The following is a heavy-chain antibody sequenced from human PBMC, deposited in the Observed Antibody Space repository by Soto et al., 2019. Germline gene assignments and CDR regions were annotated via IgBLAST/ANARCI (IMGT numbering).Heavy chain of an antibody. V-gene: IGHV1-46*01. CDR1: GYTFTSYY. Sequence: ASVKVSCKASGYTFTSYYMHWVRQAPGQGLEWMGLIDPSGSGTTYTQKLQGRVTMTTDTSTSTAYMELRSLRSDDTAVYYCAREMSGTTGNFDYWGQGTLVTVSS. J-gene: IGHJ4*02. D-gene: IGHD1-1*01. CDR3: AREMSGTTGNFDY. CDR2: IDPSGSGT.